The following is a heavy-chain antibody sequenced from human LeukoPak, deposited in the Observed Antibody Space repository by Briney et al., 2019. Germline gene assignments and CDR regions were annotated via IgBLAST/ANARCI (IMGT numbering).Heavy chain of an antibody. J-gene: IGHJ4*02. Sequence: SDTLSLTCAVYGGSFSGYYWSWIRQSPGKGLEWIGEINHSGSTNYNPSLKSRVTISVDTSKNQFSLKLSSVTAADTAVYYCAREGSYYDSSGYALDYWGQGTLVTVSS. V-gene: IGHV4-34*01. CDR2: INHSGST. D-gene: IGHD3-22*01. CDR3: AREGSYYDSSGYALDY. CDR1: GGSFSGYY.